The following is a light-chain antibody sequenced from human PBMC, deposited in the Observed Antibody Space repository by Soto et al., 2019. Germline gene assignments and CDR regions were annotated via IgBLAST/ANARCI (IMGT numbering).Light chain of an antibody. CDR1: SSNIGAGYD. CDR2: GNS. J-gene: IGLJ2*01. CDR3: QSLDSSLSGNVV. V-gene: IGLV1-40*01. Sequence: QSVLTQPPSVSGAPGQRVTISCTGSSSNIGAGYDVHWYQQLPGTAPKLLIYGNSNRPSGVPDRFSGSKSGTSASLAITGLEVEDEYDDYGQSLDSSLSGNVVFGGGADLTVL.